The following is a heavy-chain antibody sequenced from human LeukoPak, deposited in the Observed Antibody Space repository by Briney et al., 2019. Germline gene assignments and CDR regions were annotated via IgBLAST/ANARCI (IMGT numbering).Heavy chain of an antibody. D-gene: IGHD3-16*01. V-gene: IGHV3-66*01. J-gene: IGHJ4*02. CDR2: LYAGGST. CDR1: GFIVSDNY. CDR3: LRGMRGQTFH. Sequence: GGSLRLSCTASGFIVSDNYMSWVRQAPGKGLEWVSTLYAGGSTYYPDSARGRFSISRANSNNTLYLQMNSLRPEDTAVYFCLRGMRGQTFHWGQGTLVTVSS.